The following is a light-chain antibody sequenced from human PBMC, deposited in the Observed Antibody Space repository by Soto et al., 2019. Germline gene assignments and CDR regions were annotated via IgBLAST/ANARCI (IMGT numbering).Light chain of an antibody. V-gene: IGKV1-39*01. CDR3: QQSYSTPQT. J-gene: IGKJ1*01. Sequence: IQMTQSPSSPSSSVGDRVTITFPASQSISSYLNWYQQKPGKAPKLLIYAASSLQSGVPSRFSGSGSGTDFTLTISSLQPEDFATYYCQQSYSTPQTFGQGTKVDIK. CDR1: QSISSY. CDR2: AAS.